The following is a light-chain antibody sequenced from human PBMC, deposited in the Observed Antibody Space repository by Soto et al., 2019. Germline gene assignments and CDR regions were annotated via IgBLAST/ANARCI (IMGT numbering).Light chain of an antibody. J-gene: IGLJ3*02. Sequence: QLVLTQSSSASASLGSSVKLTCTLGSGHSSYIIAWHQQQPGKAPQYLMKVEHSGSYKKGSGLPDRFSGSSSGADRYLTSSNLHFEDEADYYCETWDSNTRVFGGGTQLTVL. V-gene: IGLV4-60*02. CDR2: VEHSGSY. CDR1: SGHSSYI. CDR3: ETWDSNTRV.